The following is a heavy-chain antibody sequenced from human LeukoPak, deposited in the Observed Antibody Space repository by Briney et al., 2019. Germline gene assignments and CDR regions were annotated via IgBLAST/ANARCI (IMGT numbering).Heavy chain of an antibody. V-gene: IGHV3-15*07. CDR3: TXDPTTALYPGVVDYYYYGMDV. CDR1: GFTFSSYW. CDR2: IKSKTDGGTT. J-gene: IGHJ6*02. D-gene: IGHD4-11*01. Sequence: GGSLRLSCAASGFTFSSYWMNWVRQAPGKGLEWVGRIKSKTDGGTTDYAAPVKGRFTISRDDSKNTLYLQMNSLKTEDTAVYYCTXDPTTALYPGVVDYYYYGMDVWGQGTTVTVSS.